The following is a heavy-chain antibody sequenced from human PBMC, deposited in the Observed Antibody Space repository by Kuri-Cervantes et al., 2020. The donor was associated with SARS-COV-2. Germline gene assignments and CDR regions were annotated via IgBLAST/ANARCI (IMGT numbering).Heavy chain of an antibody. CDR2: IYPGDSDL. Sequence: KVSCKASGYSFTDYWIGWWRQVPGQGLEWMGIIYPGDSDLRYSPSFHGQVTISADKSISTAYLQWTSLKASDTGIYFCARRGYAGYCSSTTCYPNFDSWGQGTLVTVSS. CDR3: ARRGYAGYCSSTTCYPNFDS. D-gene: IGHD2-2*01. J-gene: IGHJ4*02. V-gene: IGHV5-51*01. CDR1: GYSFTDYW.